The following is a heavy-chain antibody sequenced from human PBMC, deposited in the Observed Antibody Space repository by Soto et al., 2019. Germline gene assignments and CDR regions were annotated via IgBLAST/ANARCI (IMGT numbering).Heavy chain of an antibody. J-gene: IGHJ6*02. CDR2: INPNSGDT. D-gene: IGHD3-16*01. Sequence: ASVKVSCKASGYTFTGYYVHWVRQAPGQGLEWMGWINPNSGDTYLAQRFQGRVTMNRDTSIGTAYMELRGLTSDDTAVYYCVKDRGVNWGFYGMDVWGQGTTVTVSS. V-gene: IGHV1-2*02. CDR3: VKDRGVNWGFYGMDV. CDR1: GYTFTGYY.